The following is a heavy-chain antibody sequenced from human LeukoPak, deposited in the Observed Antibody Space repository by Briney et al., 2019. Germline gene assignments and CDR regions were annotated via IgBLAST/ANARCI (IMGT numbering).Heavy chain of an antibody. J-gene: IGHJ4*02. Sequence: GGSLRLSCAASGFTFSSYGMHWVRQAPGKGLEWVAVIWYDGSNKYYADSVKGRFTISRDNSKNKLYLQMNSLRAEDTALYYCAKAHIDGDGYYYFDYWGQGTLVTVSS. CDR1: GFTFSSYG. V-gene: IGHV3-33*06. CDR2: IWYDGSNK. CDR3: AKAHIDGDGYYYFDY. D-gene: IGHD3-22*01.